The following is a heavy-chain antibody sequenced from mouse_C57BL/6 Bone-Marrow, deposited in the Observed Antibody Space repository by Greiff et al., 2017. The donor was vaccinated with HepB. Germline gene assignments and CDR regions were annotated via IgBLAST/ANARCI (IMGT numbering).Heavy chain of an antibody. CDR1: GYSFTDYN. J-gene: IGHJ4*01. Sequence: VQLQQSGPELVKPGASVKISCKASGYSFTDYNMNWVKQSTGKSLEWIGVINPNYGTTSYNQKFKGKATLTVDQSSSTAYMQLNSLTSEDSAVYYCARLGNYYGSRPYYDAMDYWGQGTSVTVSS. CDR3: ARLGNYYGSRPYYDAMDY. D-gene: IGHD1-1*01. CDR2: INPNYGTT. V-gene: IGHV1-39*01.